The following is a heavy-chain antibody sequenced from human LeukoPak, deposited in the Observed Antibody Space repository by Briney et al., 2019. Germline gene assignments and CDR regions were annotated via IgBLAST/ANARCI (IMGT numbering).Heavy chain of an antibody. CDR2: INPNSGGT. CDR1: GYTFTGYY. D-gene: IGHD6-13*01. Sequence: ASVKVSCKASGYTFTGYYMHWVRQAPGQGLEWMGWINPNSGGTNYAQKFQDRVTMTRDTSISTAYMELSRLRSDDTAVYYCARARIAAAGKAFDYWGQGTLVTVSS. V-gene: IGHV1-2*02. J-gene: IGHJ4*02. CDR3: ARARIAAAGKAFDY.